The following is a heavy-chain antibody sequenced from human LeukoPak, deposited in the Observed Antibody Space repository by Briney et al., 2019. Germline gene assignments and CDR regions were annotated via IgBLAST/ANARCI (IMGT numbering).Heavy chain of an antibody. CDR3: ARGLMVRGVSLDY. Sequence: ASVKASCKASGYTFTGYYMHWVRQALGQGLEWMGWINPNSGGTNYAQKFQGWVTMTRDTSISTAYMELSRLRSDDTAVYYCARGLMVRGVSLDYWGQGTLVTVSS. D-gene: IGHD3-10*01. CDR1: GYTFTGYY. V-gene: IGHV1-2*04. J-gene: IGHJ4*02. CDR2: INPNSGGT.